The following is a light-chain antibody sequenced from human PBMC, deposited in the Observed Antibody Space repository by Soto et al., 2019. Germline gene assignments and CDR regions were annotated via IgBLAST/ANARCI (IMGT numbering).Light chain of an antibody. CDR1: SSDVGGYKY. CDR2: EVS. CDR3: SAYTSNNTFHVL. V-gene: IGLV2-14*01. J-gene: IGLJ2*01. Sequence: QSALTQPASVSGSPGQSITISCTGTSSDVGGYKYVSWYQHHPGQVPKLIIYEVSDRPSGISDRFSGSKFGNTASLTISGLQAEDEADYYCSAYTSNNTFHVLFGGGTKLTVL.